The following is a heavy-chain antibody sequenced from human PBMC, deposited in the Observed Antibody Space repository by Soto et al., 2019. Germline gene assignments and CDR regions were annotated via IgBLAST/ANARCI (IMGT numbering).Heavy chain of an antibody. CDR1: GGSISSYY. CDR3: ARRHIYYYYYYMDV. Sequence: QVQLQESGPGLVKPSETLSLTCTVSGGSISSYYWSWIRQPPGKGLEWIGYIYYSGSTNYNPSLKSRVTISVDTSKNQFSLKLSSVTAADTAVYYCARRHIYYYYYYMDVWGKGTTVTVSS. CDR2: IYYSGST. D-gene: IGHD2-21*01. J-gene: IGHJ6*03. V-gene: IGHV4-59*08.